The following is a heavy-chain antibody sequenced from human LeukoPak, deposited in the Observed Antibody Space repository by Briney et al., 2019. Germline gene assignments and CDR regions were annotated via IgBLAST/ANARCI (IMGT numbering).Heavy chain of an antibody. CDR1: GGTFSSYA. CDR3: ARALGGVTVDY. Sequence: SVKVSCKASGGTFSSYAISWVRQAPGQGLEWMGRIIPILGIANYAQKFQGRVTTTADKSTSTAYMELSSLRSEDTAVYYCARALGGVTVDYWGQGTLVTVSS. J-gene: IGHJ4*02. D-gene: IGHD3-16*01. CDR2: IIPILGIA. V-gene: IGHV1-69*04.